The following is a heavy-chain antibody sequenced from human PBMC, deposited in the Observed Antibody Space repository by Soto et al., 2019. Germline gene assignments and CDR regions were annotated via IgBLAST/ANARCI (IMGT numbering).Heavy chain of an antibody. D-gene: IGHD4-17*01. CDR1: GFTFSSYG. V-gene: IGHV3-30*18. J-gene: IGHJ6*02. CDR3: AKVRRLWYYGDYYYGMDV. CDR2: ISYDGSNK. Sequence: QVQLVESGGGLVQPGRSLRLSCAASGFTFSSYGMHWVRQAPGKGLEWVAVISYDGSNKYYADSVKGRFTISRDNSKNTLYLHMNSLRAEDTAVYYCAKVRRLWYYGDYYYGMDVWGQGTTVTVSS.